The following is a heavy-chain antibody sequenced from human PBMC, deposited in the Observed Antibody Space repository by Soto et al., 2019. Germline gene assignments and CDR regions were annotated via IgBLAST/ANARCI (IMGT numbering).Heavy chain of an antibody. Sequence: GGSLRLSCAASGFTVSSNYMSWVRQAPGKGLEWVSVIYSGGSTYYADSVKGRFTISRHNSKNTLYLQMNSLRAEDTAVYYCARGACTNGVCYTRYFDYWGQGTLVTVSS. V-gene: IGHV3-53*04. J-gene: IGHJ4*02. D-gene: IGHD2-8*01. CDR2: IYSGGST. CDR3: ARGACTNGVCYTRYFDY. CDR1: GFTVSSNY.